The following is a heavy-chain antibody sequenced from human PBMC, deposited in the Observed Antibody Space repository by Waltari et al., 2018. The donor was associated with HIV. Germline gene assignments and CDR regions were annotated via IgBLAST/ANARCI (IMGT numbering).Heavy chain of an antibody. CDR1: GGSISSYY. D-gene: IGHD4-4*01. CDR3: AREGGVSNNYYYYGMDV. CDR2: IYYSGST. V-gene: IGHV4-59*01. Sequence: QVQLQESGPGLVKPSETLSLTCTVSGGSISSYYWSWIRQPPGKGLEWIGYIYYSGSTNYNPSLKSRVTISVDTSKNQFSLKLSSVTAADTAVYYCAREGGVSNNYYYYGMDVWGQGTTVTVSS. J-gene: IGHJ6*02.